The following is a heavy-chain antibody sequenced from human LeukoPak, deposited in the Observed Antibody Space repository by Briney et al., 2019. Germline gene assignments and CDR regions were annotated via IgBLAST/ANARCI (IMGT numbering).Heavy chain of an antibody. V-gene: IGHV3-23*01. J-gene: IGHJ3*02. CDR1: GFTFSSYA. D-gene: IGHD4-11*01. CDR3: AKDGSAYDYSNYGHPALRAFDI. CDR2: ISGSGGST. Sequence: PGGSLRLSCAASGFTFSSYAMSWVRQAPGKGLEWVSAISGSGGSTYYADSVKGRFTISRDNSKNTLYLQMNSLRAEDTAVYYCAKDGSAYDYSNYGHPALRAFDIWGQGTMVTVSS.